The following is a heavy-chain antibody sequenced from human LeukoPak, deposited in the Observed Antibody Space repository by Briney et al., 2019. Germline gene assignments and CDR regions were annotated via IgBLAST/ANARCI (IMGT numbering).Heavy chain of an antibody. D-gene: IGHD3-22*01. CDR1: GYTFTSYG. Sequence: SVKVSCKASGYTFTSYGISWVRQAPGQGLEWMGGIIPIFGTANYAQKFQGRVTITADESTSTAYMELSSLRSEDTAVYYCARGHPSGYYPLKNGMDVWGQGTTVTVSS. CDR3: ARGHPSGYYPLKNGMDV. J-gene: IGHJ6*02. CDR2: IIPIFGTA. V-gene: IGHV1-69*13.